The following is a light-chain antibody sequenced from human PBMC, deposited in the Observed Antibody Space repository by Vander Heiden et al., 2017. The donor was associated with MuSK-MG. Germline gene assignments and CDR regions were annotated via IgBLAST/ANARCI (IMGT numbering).Light chain of an antibody. CDR3: CSYAGSSTVV. CDR1: SSDVGSYNL. CDR2: EVS. Sequence: QSALTQPASVSGSPGQSITISCTGTSSDVGSYNLVSWYQQHPGKAPNLMIYEVSKRPSGVSNRFSGSKSGNTASLTISGLQAADDADYYCCSYAGSSTVVFGGGTKLTVL. J-gene: IGLJ2*01. V-gene: IGLV2-23*02.